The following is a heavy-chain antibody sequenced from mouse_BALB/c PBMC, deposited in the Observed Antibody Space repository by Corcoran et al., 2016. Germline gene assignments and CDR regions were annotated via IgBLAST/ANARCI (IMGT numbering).Heavy chain of an antibody. CDR3: ARRRDYYGSSSYFDY. D-gene: IGHD1-1*01. CDR2: INPTNGGT. V-gene: IGHV1-26*01. CDR1: GYTFTEYT. Sequence: EVQLQQPGPELVKPGASVKKSCKTSGYTFTEYTMHWVKQSHGKNLEWIGGINPTNGGTSYNQKFKGKATLTVDKSSSTAYMELRSLTSEDSAVYYCARRRDYYGSSSYFDYWGQGTTLTVSS. J-gene: IGHJ2*01.